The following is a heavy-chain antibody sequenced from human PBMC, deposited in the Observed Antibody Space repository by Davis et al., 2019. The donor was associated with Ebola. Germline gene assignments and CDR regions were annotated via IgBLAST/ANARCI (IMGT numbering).Heavy chain of an antibody. CDR1: AYTFISYD. D-gene: IGHD2-15*01. V-gene: IGHV1-69*10. J-gene: IGHJ4*02. CDR3: ARERSRGVVAATPGFDY. Sequence: SVKVSCKASAYTFISYDINWVRQATGQGLEWMGGIIPILGIANYAQKFQGRVTITADKSTSTAYMELSSLRSEDTAVYYCARERSRGVVAATPGFDYWGQGTLVTVSS. CDR2: IIPILGIA.